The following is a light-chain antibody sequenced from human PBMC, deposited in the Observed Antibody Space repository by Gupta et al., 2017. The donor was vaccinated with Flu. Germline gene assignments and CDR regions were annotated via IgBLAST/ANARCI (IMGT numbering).Light chain of an antibody. CDR2: GAS. J-gene: IGKJ5*01. CDR1: QSISSN. Sequence: EIVMTQSPDTLSVSPGERATLSCRASQSISSNLAWYQHKPGLAPRLLIYGASTRATGIADRFSGSGSGTELTLTISSLESEDFAVYYCQQYEDWPPITFGQGTRLEIK. CDR3: QQYEDWPPIT. V-gene: IGKV3-15*01.